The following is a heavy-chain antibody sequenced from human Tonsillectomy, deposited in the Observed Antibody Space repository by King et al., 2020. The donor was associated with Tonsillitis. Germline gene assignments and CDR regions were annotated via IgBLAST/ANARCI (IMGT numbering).Heavy chain of an antibody. D-gene: IGHD3-10*01. V-gene: IGHV1-2*02. CDR2: TNPYNGGP. Sequence: HLVQSGAEVKRPGASLKVSCKASGDTFTGYYMHWVRQAPGQGLDWLGWTNPYNGGPNHAQKFQGRVTMTRDTAISTAYMELSRLRSDDTAVYYCARDSELWFGENDYWGQGTLVTVSS. CDR3: ARDSELWFGENDY. J-gene: IGHJ4*02. CDR1: GDTFTGYY.